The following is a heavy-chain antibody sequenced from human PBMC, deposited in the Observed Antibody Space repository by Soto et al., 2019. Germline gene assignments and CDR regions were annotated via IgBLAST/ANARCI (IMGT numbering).Heavy chain of an antibody. CDR1: GGSFSGYY. Sequence: QVQLQQWGAGLLKPSETLSLTCAVYGGSFSGYYWSWIRQPPGKGLEWIGEINHSGSTNYNPSLKSRVTISVDTSKNQFSLKLSSVTAADTAVYYCASNSGPRYRPTPYFDYWGQGTLVTVSS. CDR3: ASNSGPRYRPTPYFDY. J-gene: IGHJ4*02. D-gene: IGHD1-26*01. CDR2: INHSGST. V-gene: IGHV4-34*01.